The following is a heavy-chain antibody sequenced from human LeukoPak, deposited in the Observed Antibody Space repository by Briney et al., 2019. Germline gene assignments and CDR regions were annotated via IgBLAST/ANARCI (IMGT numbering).Heavy chain of an antibody. CDR1: GGSFSDYF. V-gene: IGHV4-34*01. CDR2: INQRGSS. J-gene: IGHJ3*02. Sequence: SETLSLTCAVDGGSFSDYFWSWVRQPPGRGLEWLGEINQRGSSTYNPSLKSRVTMSVDTSKNQLSLRMTSVTAADTAVYYCASIHQVRGSHSFDIWGQGTMVTVSS. D-gene: IGHD2-21*01. CDR3: ASIHQVRGSHSFDI.